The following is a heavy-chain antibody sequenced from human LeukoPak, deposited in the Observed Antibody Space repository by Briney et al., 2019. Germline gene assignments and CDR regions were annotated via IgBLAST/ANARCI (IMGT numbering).Heavy chain of an antibody. CDR3: ASLFARRSNLFDY. J-gene: IGHJ4*02. D-gene: IGHD4-11*01. V-gene: IGHV4-39*07. CDR1: GGSISSSSYY. CDR2: IYYSGST. Sequence: KTSETLSLTCTVSGGSISSSSYYWGWIRQPPGKGLEWIGSIYYSGSTYYNPSLKSRVTISVDTSKNQFSLKLSSVTAADTAVYYCASLFARRSNLFDYWGQGTLVTVSS.